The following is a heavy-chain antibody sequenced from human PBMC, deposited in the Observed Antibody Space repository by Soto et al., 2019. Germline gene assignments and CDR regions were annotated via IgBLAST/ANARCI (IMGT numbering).Heavy chain of an antibody. CDR2: IIPIFGTA. V-gene: IGHV1-69*13. J-gene: IGHJ6*02. Sequence: SVKVSCKASGGTFSSYAISWVRQAPGQGLEWMGGIIPIFGTANYAQKFQGRVTITADESTSTAYMELSSLRSEDTAVYYCATTPAGSGLNYYYYYGMDVWGQGTTVTVSS. CDR1: GGTFSSYA. CDR3: ATTPAGSGLNYYYYYGMDV. D-gene: IGHD3-22*01.